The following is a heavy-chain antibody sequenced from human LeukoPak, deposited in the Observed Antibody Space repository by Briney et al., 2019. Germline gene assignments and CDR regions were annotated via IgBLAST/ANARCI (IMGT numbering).Heavy chain of an antibody. CDR1: GFTFSSYW. CDR2: ISSSSSTI. CDR3: ARGPPLFDP. V-gene: IGHV3-48*04. Sequence: PGGSLRLSCAASGFTFSSYWMSWVRQAPGKGLEWVSYISSSSSTIYYADSVKGRFTISRDNAKNSLYLQMNSLRAEDTAVYYCARGPPLFDPWGQGTLVAVSS. J-gene: IGHJ5*02.